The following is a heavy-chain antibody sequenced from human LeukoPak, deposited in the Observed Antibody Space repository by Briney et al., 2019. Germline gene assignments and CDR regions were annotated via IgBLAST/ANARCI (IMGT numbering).Heavy chain of an antibody. Sequence: PGRSLRLSCAASGLTFSGYWMHWVRQAPGKGLVWVSRINSDGSTTTYADSVKGRFTISRDNAKKTLYLQMNSLRVEDTAVYYCARALDTAIVTGPGGFGGYWGQGTLVTVSS. CDR1: GLTFSGYW. CDR3: ARALDTAIVTGPGGFGGY. V-gene: IGHV3-74*01. D-gene: IGHD5-18*01. J-gene: IGHJ4*02. CDR2: INSDGSTT.